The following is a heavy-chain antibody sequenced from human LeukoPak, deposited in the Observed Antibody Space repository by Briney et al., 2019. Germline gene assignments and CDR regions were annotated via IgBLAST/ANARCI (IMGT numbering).Heavy chain of an antibody. Sequence: GGSLRLSCAASGFTFGDYAMGWFRQAPGKGLEWLSFIKSKVHGETIEYAASVKGRFTISRDDSKSIAYLHMNSLETEDTAIYFCSRASFGVVVNMYYFDYWGEGTLVTVSS. CDR2: IKSKVHGETI. CDR3: SRASFGVVVNMYYFDY. J-gene: IGHJ4*02. CDR1: GFTFGDYA. V-gene: IGHV3-49*03. D-gene: IGHD3-3*01.